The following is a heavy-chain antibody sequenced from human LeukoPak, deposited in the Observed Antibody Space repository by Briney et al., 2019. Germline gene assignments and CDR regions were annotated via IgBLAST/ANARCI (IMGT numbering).Heavy chain of an antibody. J-gene: IGHJ4*02. Sequence: GGSLRLSCAASGFTFSSYGKHWVRQAPGKGLEWVAVISYDGSNKYYADSVKGRFTISRDNSKNTLHLQMNSLRAEDTAVYYCARGFGYYYGSGTPRGPSFDYWGQGTLVTVSS. CDR1: GFTFSSYG. CDR3: ARGFGYYYGSGTPRGPSFDY. D-gene: IGHD3-10*01. V-gene: IGHV3-30*03. CDR2: ISYDGSNK.